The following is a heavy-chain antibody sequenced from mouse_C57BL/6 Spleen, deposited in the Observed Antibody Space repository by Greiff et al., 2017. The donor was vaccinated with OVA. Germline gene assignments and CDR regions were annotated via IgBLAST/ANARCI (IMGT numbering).Heavy chain of an antibody. Sequence: VQLQQSGAELARPGASVKLSCKASGYTFTSYGISWVKQRTGQGLEWIGEIYPRSGNTYYNEKFKGKATLTADKSSSTAYMELRSLTSEDSAVYFCAREDDEGYHGGFAYWGQGTLVTVSA. CDR1: GYTFTSYG. V-gene: IGHV1-81*01. J-gene: IGHJ3*01. D-gene: IGHD2-3*01. CDR3: AREDDEGYHGGFAY. CDR2: IYPRSGNT.